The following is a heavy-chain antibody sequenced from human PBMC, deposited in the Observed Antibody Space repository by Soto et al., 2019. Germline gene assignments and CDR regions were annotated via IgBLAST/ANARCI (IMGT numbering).Heavy chain of an antibody. CDR2: INPNSGGT. V-gene: IGHV1-2*02. D-gene: IGHD3-3*01. CDR1: GYTFTGYY. J-gene: IGHJ4*02. Sequence: QVQLVQSGAEVKKPGASVKVSCKASGYTFTGYYMHWVRQAPGQGLEWMGWINPNSGGTNYAQKFQGRVTMTRDPSISTAYMELSRLRSDDTAVYYCARERGVRGSGYFLTFDYWGQGTLVTVSS. CDR3: ARERGVRGSGYFLTFDY.